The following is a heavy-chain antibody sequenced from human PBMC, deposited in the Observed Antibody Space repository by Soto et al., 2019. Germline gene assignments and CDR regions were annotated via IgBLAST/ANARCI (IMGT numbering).Heavy chain of an antibody. J-gene: IGHJ6*03. CDR1: GGSISSSSYY. Sequence: QLQLQESGPGLVKPSETLSLTCTVSGGSISSSSYYWGWIRQPPGKGLEWIGSIYYSGSTYYNPSLKSRVTISVDTSKNQFSLKLSSVTAADTAVYYCARLGGGYGDYALYYYYYMDVWGKGTTVTVSS. CDR2: IYYSGST. CDR3: ARLGGGYGDYALYYYYYMDV. V-gene: IGHV4-39*01. D-gene: IGHD4-17*01.